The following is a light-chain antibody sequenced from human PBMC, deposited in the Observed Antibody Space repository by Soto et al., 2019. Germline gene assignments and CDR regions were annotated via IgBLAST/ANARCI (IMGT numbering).Light chain of an antibody. CDR2: DAS. V-gene: IGKV3-20*01. CDR3: QHYGTSAL. Sequence: EIVLTQSPGTLSLSPGERATLSCRASQSVSSSYLAWYQQKPGQAPRLLIYDASRATGIPDRLSGSGSGTDFTLTITRLEPEDFAVYYCQHYGTSALFGPGTKVDI. CDR1: QSVSSSY. J-gene: IGKJ3*01.